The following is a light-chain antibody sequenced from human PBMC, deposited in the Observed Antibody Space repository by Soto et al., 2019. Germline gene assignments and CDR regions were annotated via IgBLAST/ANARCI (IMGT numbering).Light chain of an antibody. CDR1: SSDVGGYNY. V-gene: IGLV2-8*01. CDR2: DVS. Sequence: QSVLTQPPSASGSPGQSVTISCTGTSSDVGGYNYVSWYQQHPGEAPKFIIYDVSKRPSGVPDRFSGSKSGNTASLTVSGLQAEDEADYYSSSYAGSNSYVFGTGTKLTVL. CDR3: SSYAGSNSYV. J-gene: IGLJ1*01.